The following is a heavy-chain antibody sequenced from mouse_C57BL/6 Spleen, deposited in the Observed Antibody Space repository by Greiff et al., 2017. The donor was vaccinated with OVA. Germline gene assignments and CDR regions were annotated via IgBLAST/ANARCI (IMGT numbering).Heavy chain of an antibody. CDR2: IWRGGST. CDR3: AEKNSGYDGWLDY. Sequence: VQLQQSGPGLVQPSQSLSITCTVSGFSLTSYGVHWVRQSPGKGLEWLGVIWRGGSTDYYAAFMSRLSITKDNSNGQIFLNMNSLQADDTAIYDCAEKNSGYDGWLDYWGQGTSVTVSS. D-gene: IGHD2-2*01. V-gene: IGHV2-5*01. J-gene: IGHJ4*01. CDR1: GFSLTSYG.